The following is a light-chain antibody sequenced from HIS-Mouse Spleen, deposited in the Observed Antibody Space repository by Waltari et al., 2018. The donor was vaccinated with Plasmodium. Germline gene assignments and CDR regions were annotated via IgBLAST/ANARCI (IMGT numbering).Light chain of an antibody. CDR1: QDISNY. CDR2: EAS. Sequence: DIKMTQSPSSLSASVGARVTITSQASQDISNYLNWYQQKQGKAPKLLIYEASNLETGVPSRFSGSGSGTDFTCTISSLQPEDIATYYCQQYDNLPPLFTFGPGTKVDIK. V-gene: IGKV1-33*01. CDR3: QQYDNLPPLFT. J-gene: IGKJ3*01.